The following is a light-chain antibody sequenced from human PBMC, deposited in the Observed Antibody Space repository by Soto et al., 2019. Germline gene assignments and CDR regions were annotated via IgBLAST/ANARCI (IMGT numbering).Light chain of an antibody. CDR2: EGT. J-gene: IGLJ3*02. V-gene: IGLV2-23*01. Sequence: QSALTQPASVSGSPGQSITISCTGTSSDVGSYNLVSWYQQYPGEAPKLMIYEGTERPSGVSDRFSGSNSGNTASLTISGLQAEDEAKYYCCSYAGSNFYWVFGEGTKLTVL. CDR3: CSYAGSNFYWV. CDR1: SSDVGSYNL.